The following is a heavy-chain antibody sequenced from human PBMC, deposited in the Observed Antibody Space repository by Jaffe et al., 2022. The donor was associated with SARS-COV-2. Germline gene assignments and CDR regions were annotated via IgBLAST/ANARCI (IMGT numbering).Heavy chain of an antibody. V-gene: IGHV1-18*01. Sequence: QVQLVQSGAEVKKPGASVKVSCKASGYTFTSYGISWVRQAPGQGLEWMGWISAYNGNTNYAQKLQGRVTMTTDTSTSTAYMELRSLRSDDTAVYYCARATPTTVTIPNADVWVVDYWGQGTLVTVSS. J-gene: IGHJ4*02. CDR2: ISAYNGNT. D-gene: IGHD4-17*01. CDR3: ARATPTTVTIPNADVWVVDY. CDR1: GYTFTSYG.